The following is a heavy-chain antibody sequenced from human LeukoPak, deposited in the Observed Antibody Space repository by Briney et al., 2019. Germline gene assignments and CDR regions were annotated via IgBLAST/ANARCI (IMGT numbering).Heavy chain of an antibody. V-gene: IGHV3-30-3*01. J-gene: IGHJ4*02. CDR3: ARDPRRYYYDSSGYYYNY. D-gene: IGHD3-22*01. CDR1: GFTFSSYA. Sequence: GGSLRLSCAASGFTFSSYAMYWVRQATGKGLEWVAVISHDGSNDYYADSVKGRFTISRDNSKNTLYLQINSLRAEDTAVYYCARDPRRYYYDSSGYYYNYWGQGTLVTVSS. CDR2: ISHDGSND.